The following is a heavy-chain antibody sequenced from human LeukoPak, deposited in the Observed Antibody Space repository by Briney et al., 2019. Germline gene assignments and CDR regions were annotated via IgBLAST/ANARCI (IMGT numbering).Heavy chain of an antibody. CDR1: GFTFSSYE. D-gene: IGHD6-13*01. CDR2: ISSSGSTI. Sequence: GGSLRLSCVASGFTFSSYEMNWVRQAPGKGLEWVSYISSSGSTIYYADSVKGRFTISRDNAKNSLYLQMNSLRAEDTAVYYCAREREQQLAKSYFDYWGQGTLVTVSS. CDR3: AREREQQLAKSYFDY. V-gene: IGHV3-48*03. J-gene: IGHJ4*02.